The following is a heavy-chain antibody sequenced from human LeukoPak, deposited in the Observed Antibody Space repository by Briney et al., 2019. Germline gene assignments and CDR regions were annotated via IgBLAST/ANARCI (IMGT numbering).Heavy chain of an antibody. CDR1: GGSFSGYY. J-gene: IGHJ5*02. V-gene: IGHV4-34*01. CDR2: IYYSGST. CDR3: ARNRYYYGSGNYGVPNWFDP. D-gene: IGHD3-10*01. Sequence: SETLSLTCAVYGGSFSGYYWSWIRHPPGKGLKWIGSIYYSGSTYYNPSLKSRVTISVDTSKNQFSLKLNSVTAADTAVYYCARNRYYYGSGNYGVPNWFDPWGQGTLVTVSS.